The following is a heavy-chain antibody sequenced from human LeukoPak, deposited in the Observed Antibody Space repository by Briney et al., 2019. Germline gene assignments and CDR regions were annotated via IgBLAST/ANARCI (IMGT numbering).Heavy chain of an antibody. CDR2: ISGSGGST. CDR1: GFTFSSYA. Sequence: GGSLRLSCAASGFTFSSYAMSWVRQAPGKGLEWVSTISGSGGSTYYADSVKGRFTISRDNSKNTLYLQMNSLRAEDTAVYYCAKDSRSYSGTYRDFDYWGQGTLVTVSS. V-gene: IGHV3-23*01. D-gene: IGHD1-26*01. CDR3: AKDSRSYSGTYRDFDY. J-gene: IGHJ4*02.